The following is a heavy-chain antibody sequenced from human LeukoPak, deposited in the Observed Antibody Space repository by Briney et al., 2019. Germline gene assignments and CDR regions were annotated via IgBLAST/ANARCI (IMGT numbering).Heavy chain of an antibody. Sequence: PGGSLRLSCATSGFAFSSYSMNWVRQAPGEGLEWVSYTSSGSRTIFSADSVKGRFTISRDNAQNSLYLQMNSLRAEDPAVYYCARESTTGHRDFDYWGQGTLVTVSS. CDR3: ARESTTGHRDFDY. J-gene: IGHJ4*02. CDR1: GFAFSSYS. CDR2: TSSGSRTI. D-gene: IGHD1-1*01. V-gene: IGHV3-48*01.